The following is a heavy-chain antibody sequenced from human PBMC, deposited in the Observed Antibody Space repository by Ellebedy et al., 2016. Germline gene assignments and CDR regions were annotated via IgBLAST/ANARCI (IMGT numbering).Heavy chain of an antibody. CDR1: GFTFDDYG. CDR3: ARGHFSSSSSSWYAYYYYYYMDV. CDR2: INWNGGST. Sequence: GGSLRLXXAASGFTFDDYGMSWVRQAPGKGLEWVSGINWNGGSTGYADSVKGRFTISRDNAKNSLYLQMNSLRAEDTAVYYCARGHFSSSSSSWYAYYYYYYMDVWGKGTTVTVSS. J-gene: IGHJ6*03. V-gene: IGHV3-20*03. D-gene: IGHD6-13*01.